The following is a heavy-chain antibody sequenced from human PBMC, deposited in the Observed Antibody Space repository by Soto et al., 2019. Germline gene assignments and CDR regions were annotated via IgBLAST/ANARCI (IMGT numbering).Heavy chain of an antibody. CDR1: GFTFSSYA. CDR3: ARAPADLRYFDWLFHIDY. CDR2: ISYDGSNK. D-gene: IGHD3-9*01. V-gene: IGHV3-30-3*01. J-gene: IGHJ4*02. Sequence: LRLSCAASGFTFSSYAMHWVRQAPGKGLEWVAVISYDGSNKYYADSVKGRFTISRDNSKNTLYLQMNSLRAEDTAVYYCARAPADLRYFDWLFHIDYWGQGTLVTVSS.